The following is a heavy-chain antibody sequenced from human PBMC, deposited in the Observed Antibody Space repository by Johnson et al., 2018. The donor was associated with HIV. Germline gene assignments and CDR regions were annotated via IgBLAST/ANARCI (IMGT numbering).Heavy chain of an antibody. Sequence: QMLLVESGGGVVQPGRSLRLSCAASGFTFSSYAMHWVRQAPGKGLEWVAVISYDGSNKYYEDSVKGRFTISRDNSKNTLYLQMNSLRAEDTAVYYCAKARVGSRGGAFDIWGQGTMVTVSS. CDR1: GFTFSSYA. CDR2: ISYDGSNK. V-gene: IGHV3-30*04. J-gene: IGHJ3*02. CDR3: AKARVGSRGGAFDI. D-gene: IGHD1-26*01.